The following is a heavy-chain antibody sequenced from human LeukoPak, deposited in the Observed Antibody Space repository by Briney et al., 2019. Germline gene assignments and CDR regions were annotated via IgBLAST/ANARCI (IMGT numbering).Heavy chain of an antibody. Sequence: SETLSLTCAVYGVSLSSSYWTWIRQPPGKGLEWIWEINHRGTTNYSPSLRSRVTISLDTSKNQFSLTLNSVTAADTAVYYCARGRLSTTTTWVFDYWGLGTLVTVSS. D-gene: IGHD4-17*01. CDR2: INHRGTT. CDR1: GVSLSSSY. V-gene: IGHV4-34*01. CDR3: ARGRLSTTTTWVFDY. J-gene: IGHJ4*02.